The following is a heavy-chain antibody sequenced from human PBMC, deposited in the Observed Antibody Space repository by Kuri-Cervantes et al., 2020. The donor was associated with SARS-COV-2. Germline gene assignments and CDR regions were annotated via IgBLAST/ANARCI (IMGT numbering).Heavy chain of an antibody. Sequence: SETLSLTCTVSGGSISSSSYYWGWIRQPPGKGLEWIGSIYYSGSTYYNPSLKSRVTISVDTSKNQFSLKLSSVTAADTAVYHCARQSYYDSSGYYYVHKSYYFDYWGQGTLVTVSS. V-gene: IGHV4-39*01. CDR1: GGSISSSSYY. CDR3: ARQSYYDSSGYYYVHKSYYFDY. D-gene: IGHD3-22*01. CDR2: IYYSGST. J-gene: IGHJ4*02.